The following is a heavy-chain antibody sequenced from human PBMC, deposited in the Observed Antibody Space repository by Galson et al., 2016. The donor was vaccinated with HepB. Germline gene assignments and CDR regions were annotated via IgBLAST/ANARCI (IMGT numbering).Heavy chain of an antibody. CDR2: IYYSGST. V-gene: IGHV4-59*08. D-gene: IGHD3-3*01. CDR3: ARGCGSDFWSGYNNWFDS. J-gene: IGHJ5*02. Sequence: ETLSLTCTVSGGSISSYYWSWIRQPPGKGLEWIGYIYYSGSTNYNPSLQRRVTISVDTSKNQFSLKLSSVTAADTAVYYCARGCGSDFWSGYNNWFDSWGKGILVTVSS. CDR1: GGSISSYY.